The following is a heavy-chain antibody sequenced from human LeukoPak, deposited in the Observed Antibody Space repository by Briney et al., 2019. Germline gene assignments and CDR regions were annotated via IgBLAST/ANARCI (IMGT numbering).Heavy chain of an antibody. CDR2: IYSGGST. Sequence: PSETLSLTCTVSGGSISSNYMSWVRQAPGKGLEWVSVIYSGGSTYYADSVKGRFTISRDNSKNTLYLQMNSLRAEDTAVYYCATRNSSGWYPYYYYYMDVWGKGTTVTISS. D-gene: IGHD6-19*01. J-gene: IGHJ6*03. V-gene: IGHV3-66*01. CDR1: GGSISSNY. CDR3: ATRNSSGWYPYYYYYMDV.